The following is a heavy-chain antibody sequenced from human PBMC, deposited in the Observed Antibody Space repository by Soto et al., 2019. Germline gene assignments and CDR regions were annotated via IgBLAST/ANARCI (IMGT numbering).Heavy chain of an antibody. V-gene: IGHV4-30-4*02. CDR3: ARGIYSTSSFFDS. CDR1: GDSISTAGFY. D-gene: IGHD6-6*01. CDR2: IYYSGNT. J-gene: IGHJ4*02. Sequence: SETLSLTCTVSGDSISTAGFYWNWIPQPPGKGLEWIGYIYYSGNTYYIPSLKSRVTISVDTSKNQISLKLNSVTAADTAVYYCARGIYSTSSFFDSWGQGTLVTVSS.